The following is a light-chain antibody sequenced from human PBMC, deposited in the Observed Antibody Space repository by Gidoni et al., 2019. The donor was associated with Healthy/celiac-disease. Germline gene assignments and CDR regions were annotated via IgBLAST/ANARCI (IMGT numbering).Light chain of an antibody. V-gene: IGKV3-20*01. CDR2: GAS. J-gene: IGKJ2*01. Sequence: EIVVTQSPGTLSLSPGERANLSCRASQSVSSSYIAWYQQKPGQAPRLLIYGASSRPTGIPYRFSGSGSGTDFTLTISRLEPEDFAVYYCQQYGSSPMYTFGQGTKLEIK. CDR3: QQYGSSPMYT. CDR1: QSVSSSY.